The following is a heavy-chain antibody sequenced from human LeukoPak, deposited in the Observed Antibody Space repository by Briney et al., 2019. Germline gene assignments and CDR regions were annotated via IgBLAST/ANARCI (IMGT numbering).Heavy chain of an antibody. CDR1: GYTFTSYG. V-gene: IGHV1-18*01. J-gene: IGHJ2*01. CDR3: ARVGLEWLEYWYFDL. D-gene: IGHD3-3*01. CDR2: ISAYSGNT. Sequence: ASVKVSCKASGYTFTSYGISWVRQAPGQGLEWMGWISAYSGNTNYAQKLQGRVTMTTDTSTSTAYMELRSLRSDDTAVYYCARVGLEWLEYWYFDLWGRGTLVTVSS.